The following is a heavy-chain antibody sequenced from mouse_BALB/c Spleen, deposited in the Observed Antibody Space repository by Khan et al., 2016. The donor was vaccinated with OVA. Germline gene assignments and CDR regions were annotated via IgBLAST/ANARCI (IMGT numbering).Heavy chain of an antibody. CDR2: IWGGGGT. Sequence: QVQLQQSGPGLVAPSQSLSITCTVSGFSLSRYNIHWVRQPPGKGLEWLGMIWGGGGTDYNSTLKSRLSISKDNSKNTVFLKMNSLQTDDTAMYICARANYRYDGYYAMDYWGQGTSVTVSA. D-gene: IGHD2-14*01. CDR3: ARANYRYDGYYAMDY. V-gene: IGHV2-6-4*01. CDR1: GFSLSRYN. J-gene: IGHJ4*01.